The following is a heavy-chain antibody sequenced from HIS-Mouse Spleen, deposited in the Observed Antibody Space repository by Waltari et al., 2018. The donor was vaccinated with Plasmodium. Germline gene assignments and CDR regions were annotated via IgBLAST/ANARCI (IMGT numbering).Heavy chain of an antibody. D-gene: IGHD6-13*01. CDR1: GSTFISYW. J-gene: IGHJ3*02. V-gene: IGHV3-74*01. Sequence: DVQLVESGGGLVRPGGPLRLSCAAPGSTFISYWRHWVRQAPGKGLVWFSRMNSDGSSTRYADSVKGRFTISRDNAKNTLYLQMNSLRAEDTAVYYCARTIAAAGTGDAFDMWGQGTMVTVSS. CDR3: ARTIAAAGTGDAFDM. CDR2: MNSDGSST.